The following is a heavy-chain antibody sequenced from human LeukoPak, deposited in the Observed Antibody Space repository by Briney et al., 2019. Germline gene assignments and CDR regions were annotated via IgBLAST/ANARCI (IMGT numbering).Heavy chain of an antibody. J-gene: IGHJ6*02. V-gene: IGHV4-39*01. CDR3: ARLLSNSGSYYYYYYYGMDV. CDR2: IYYSGST. Sequence: SETLSLTCTVSGGSISSDNNYWGWIRQPPGEGLEWIGSIYYSGSTYYNPSLKSRVTISVDTSKNQFSLKLSSVTAADTAVYYCARLLSNSGSYYYYYYYGMDVWGQGTTVTVSS. D-gene: IGHD3-10*01. CDR1: GGSISSDNNY.